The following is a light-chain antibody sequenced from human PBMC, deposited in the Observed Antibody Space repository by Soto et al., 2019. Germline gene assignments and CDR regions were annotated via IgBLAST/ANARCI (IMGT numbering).Light chain of an antibody. J-gene: IGKJ2*01. Sequence: DIQMTQSPSSLSASVGDRVTINCRASQSINTYLNWYQQKPGNAPKLLIYDASTLQSGFPSMFSDSGSGTDFTLTITSLQPEDFATYYGQQSYSSLYTFGQGTKLVI. CDR1: QSINTY. CDR3: QQSYSSLYT. CDR2: DAS. V-gene: IGKV1-39*01.